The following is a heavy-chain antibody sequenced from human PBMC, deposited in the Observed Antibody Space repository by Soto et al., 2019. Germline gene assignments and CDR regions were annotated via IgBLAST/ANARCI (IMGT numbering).Heavy chain of an antibody. D-gene: IGHD2-8*01. CDR3: AKDMGDCTNGVCYSFGGHYYFDY. Sequence: EVQLVESGGGLVQPGRSLRLSCAASGFTFDDYAMHWVRQAPGKGLEWVSGISWNSGSIGYADSVKGRFTISRDNAKNSLYLQMNSLRAEDTALYYCAKDMGDCTNGVCYSFGGHYYFDYWGQGTLVTVSS. J-gene: IGHJ4*02. V-gene: IGHV3-9*01. CDR2: ISWNSGSI. CDR1: GFTFDDYA.